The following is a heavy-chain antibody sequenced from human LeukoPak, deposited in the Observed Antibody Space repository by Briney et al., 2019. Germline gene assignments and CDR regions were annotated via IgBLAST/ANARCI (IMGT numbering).Heavy chain of an antibody. CDR2: INPNSGGT. J-gene: IGHJ4*02. D-gene: IGHD3-16*01. Sequence: ASVKVSCKASGYTFTGFYIHWVRQAPGQGLEWMGWINPNSGGTNYAQKFQGRVAMTRDTSISTVHMELSRVRSDDTAVYYCARARGSQSFDYWGQGTLVTVSS. CDR3: ARARGSQSFDY. CDR1: GYTFTGFY. V-gene: IGHV1-2*02.